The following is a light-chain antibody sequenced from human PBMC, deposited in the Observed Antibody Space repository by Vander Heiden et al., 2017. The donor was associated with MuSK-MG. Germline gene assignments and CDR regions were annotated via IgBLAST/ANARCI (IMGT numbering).Light chain of an antibody. CDR1: SSNIGSNY. V-gene: IGLV1-47*01. CDR2: RNN. J-gene: IGLJ2*01. Sequence: QSVLTQPPSASGTPGQRVTLSCSGSSSNIGSNYVYWYQQLPGTAPKLLIYRNNQRPSGVPDRFSGSKSGTSASLAISGLRAEDEADYYCAAWDDSLSGHVVFGGGTKPTVL. CDR3: AAWDDSLSGHVV.